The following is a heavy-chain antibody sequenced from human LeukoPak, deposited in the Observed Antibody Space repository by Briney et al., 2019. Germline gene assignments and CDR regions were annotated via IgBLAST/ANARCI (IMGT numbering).Heavy chain of an antibody. Sequence: PSQTLSLTCTVSGVSISSTSYYWNWIRQPAGKGLEWIGRIYTSGSTNYNPSLKSRVTISVDTSKNQFSLKLSSVTAADTAVYYCARDYGDYPYYMDVWGKGTTVTISS. V-gene: IGHV4-61*02. CDR3: ARDYGDYPYYMDV. D-gene: IGHD4-17*01. CDR2: IYTSGST. J-gene: IGHJ6*03. CDR1: GVSISSTSYY.